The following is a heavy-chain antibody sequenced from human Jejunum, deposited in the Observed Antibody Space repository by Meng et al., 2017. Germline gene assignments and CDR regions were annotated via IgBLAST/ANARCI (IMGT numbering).Heavy chain of an antibody. CDR3: VRDSDDNRPPDSFDM. CDR1: GFTISTYA. CDR2: ISVIGDRT. Sequence: GESLKISCAASGFTISTYAMTWVRQAPGKGLEWVSSISVIGDRTFYAASVQGRSTISRDNSKNTVYLQMNDLRAEDTAIYYCVRDSDDNRPPDSFDMWGQGTMVTVSS. D-gene: IGHD3-22*01. J-gene: IGHJ3*02. V-gene: IGHV3-23*01.